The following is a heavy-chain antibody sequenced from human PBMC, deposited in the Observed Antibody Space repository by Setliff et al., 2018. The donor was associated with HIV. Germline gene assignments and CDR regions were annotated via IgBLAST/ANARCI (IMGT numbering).Heavy chain of an antibody. D-gene: IGHD3-22*01. CDR3: ARGLIVVVRAFDI. CDR2: MYTSGST. J-gene: IGHJ3*02. V-gene: IGHV4-61*09. Sequence: SETLSLTCTVSGGSISSGSYYWSWIRQPAGKGLEWIGHMYTSGSTNYSPSLKSRVTISVDTSKNQFSLKLSSVTAADTAVYYCARGLIVVVRAFDIWGQGTMVTVSS. CDR1: GGSISSGSYY.